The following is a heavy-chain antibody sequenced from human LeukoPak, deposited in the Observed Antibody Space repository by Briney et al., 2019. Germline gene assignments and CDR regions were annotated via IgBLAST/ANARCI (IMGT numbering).Heavy chain of an antibody. D-gene: IGHD2-15*01. CDR1: GFTFSSYG. J-gene: IGHJ4*02. V-gene: IGHV3-30*18. CDR3: AKEGRVVAATQSSPDY. Sequence: GRSLRLSCAASGFTFSSYGMHWVRQAPGKGLEWVAVISYDGSNKYYADSVKGRFTISRDNSKNTLYLQMNSLRAEDTAVHYCAKEGRVVAATQSSPDYWGQGTLVTVSS. CDR2: ISYDGSNK.